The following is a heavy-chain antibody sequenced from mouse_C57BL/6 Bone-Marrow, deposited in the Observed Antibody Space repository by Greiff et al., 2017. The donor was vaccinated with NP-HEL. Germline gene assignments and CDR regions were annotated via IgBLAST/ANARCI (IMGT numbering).Heavy chain of an antibody. CDR2: ISGGGGNT. CDR1: GFTFSSYT. D-gene: IGHD1-1*01. J-gene: IGHJ2*01. Sequence: EVKLVESGGGLVKPGGSLKLSCAASGFTFSSYTLSWVRQTPETRLEWVATISGGGGNTYYPDSVKGRFTISRDNAKNTLYLQMSSLRSEDTALYYCARTGYGSIDYWGQGTTLTVSS. CDR3: ARTGYGSIDY. V-gene: IGHV5-9*01.